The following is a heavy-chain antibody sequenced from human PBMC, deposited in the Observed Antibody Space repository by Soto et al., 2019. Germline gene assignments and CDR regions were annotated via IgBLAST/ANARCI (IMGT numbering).Heavy chain of an antibody. Sequence: ASVKVSCKASGYTFPGYYMHWERQAPGQGLEWMGWINPNSGGTNYAQKFQGWVTMTRDTSISTAYMELSRLRSDDTAVYYCARNGDYGDYAGAFDIWGQGTMVTVSS. CDR2: INPNSGGT. V-gene: IGHV1-2*04. CDR3: ARNGDYGDYAGAFDI. CDR1: GYTFPGYY. D-gene: IGHD4-17*01. J-gene: IGHJ3*02.